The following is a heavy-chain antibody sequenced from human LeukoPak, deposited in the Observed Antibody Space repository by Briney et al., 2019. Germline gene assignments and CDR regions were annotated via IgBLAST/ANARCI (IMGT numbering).Heavy chain of an antibody. CDR2: IYSSGST. CDR1: GGSISSSSYY. CDR3: ARSRVVSTLHYFDY. D-gene: IGHD3-22*01. J-gene: IGHJ4*02. V-gene: IGHV4-39*01. Sequence: PSETLSPTCTVSGGSISSSSYYWGWIRQPPGKGLEWIGSIYSSGSTYYNPSLKSRVTISVDTSKNQFSLKVSSVTAADTAVYYCARSRVVSTLHYFDYWGQGIVVTVSS.